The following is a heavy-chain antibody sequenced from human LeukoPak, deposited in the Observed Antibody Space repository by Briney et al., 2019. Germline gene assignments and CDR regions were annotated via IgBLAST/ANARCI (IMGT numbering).Heavy chain of an antibody. CDR3: ARETHSGLRLSVGAFDI. Sequence: GASVKVSCKASGGTFSSYAISWVRQAPGQGLEWMGRIIPILGIANYAQKFQGRVTITADKSTSTAYMELSSLRSEDTAVYYCARETHSGLRLSVGAFDIWGQGTMVTVSS. J-gene: IGHJ3*02. CDR2: IIPILGIA. CDR1: GGTFSSYA. D-gene: IGHD5-12*01. V-gene: IGHV1-69*04.